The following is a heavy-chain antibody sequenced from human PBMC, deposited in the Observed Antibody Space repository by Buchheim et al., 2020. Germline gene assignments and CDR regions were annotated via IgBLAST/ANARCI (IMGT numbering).Heavy chain of an antibody. CDR3: ATDPHYPSGSY. V-gene: IGHV3-48*03. J-gene: IGHJ1*01. Sequence: EVFLVESGGGLVQPGGSLRLSCAASGFTFSGYEMNWVRQAPGKGLECIAYIRASGGSTYYVDSVRGRFTISRDNAKNSLYLQMNSLRVEDTAVYYCATDPHYPSGSYWGRGTL. D-gene: IGHD3-10*01. CDR1: GFTFSGYE. CDR2: IRASGGST.